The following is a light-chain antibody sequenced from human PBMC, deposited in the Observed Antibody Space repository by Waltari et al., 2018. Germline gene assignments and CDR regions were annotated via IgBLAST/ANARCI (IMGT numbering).Light chain of an antibody. Sequence: SYELTQPPSVSVSPGQTASITCSGAKLGVLSACWYQQKQGQSPVLVIYQDTKRPSGIPERFSGSNSGNTATLTISGTQAMDEADYYCQAWDSSTSHVVFGGGTKLTVL. CDR2: QDT. CDR1: KLGVLS. V-gene: IGLV3-1*01. J-gene: IGLJ2*01. CDR3: QAWDSSTSHVV.